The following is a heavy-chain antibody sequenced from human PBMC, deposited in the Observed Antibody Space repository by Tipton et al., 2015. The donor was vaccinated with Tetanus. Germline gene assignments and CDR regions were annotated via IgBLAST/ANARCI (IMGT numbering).Heavy chain of an antibody. CDR2: IYYSGST. CDR3: ARLTCSSPSCYYYYYYYVDV. CDR1: GDSIRSEDYY. J-gene: IGHJ6*03. D-gene: IGHD2-2*01. Sequence: TLSLTCSVSGDSIRSEDYYWGWIRQSPGKGLEWLGYIYYSGSTYNNPSLKSRVSISLDASKNQFSLSLNSVTAADSATYYCARLTCSSPSCYYYYYYYVDVWGTGTAVVVSS. V-gene: IGHV4-30-4*01.